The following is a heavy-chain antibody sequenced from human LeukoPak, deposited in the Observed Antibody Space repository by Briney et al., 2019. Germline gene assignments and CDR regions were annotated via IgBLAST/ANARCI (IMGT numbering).Heavy chain of an antibody. D-gene: IGHD3-22*01. V-gene: IGHV3-7*05. J-gene: IGHJ4*02. CDR2: IKQDGSEK. CDR1: GFSFSSYW. Sequence: GGSLRLSCVGSGFSFSSYWMSWVRQDPGKGLEWVANIKQDGSEKYYVDSVKGRFTISRDNAKNSLHLQMNSLRAEDTAVYYCARDSFYYDSSGLFDYWGQGTLVTVSS. CDR3: ARDSFYYDSSGLFDY.